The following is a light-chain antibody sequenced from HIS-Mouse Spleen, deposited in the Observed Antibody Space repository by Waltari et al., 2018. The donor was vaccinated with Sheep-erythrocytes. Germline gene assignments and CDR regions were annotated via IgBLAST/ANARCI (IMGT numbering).Light chain of an antibody. Sequence: SYELTQPPSVSVSPGQTASITCPGDNLGDHYACWYQQKPGRSPVLVIYQDSKRPSGIPERFSGSNSGNTATLTISGTQAMDEADYYCQAWDSSTAVFGGGTKLTVL. V-gene: IGLV3-1*01. CDR2: QDS. CDR1: NLGDHY. J-gene: IGLJ2*01. CDR3: QAWDSSTAV.